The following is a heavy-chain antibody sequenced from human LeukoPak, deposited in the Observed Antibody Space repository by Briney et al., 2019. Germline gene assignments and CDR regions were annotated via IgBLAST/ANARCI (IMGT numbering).Heavy chain of an antibody. CDR2: ISGSDGTT. J-gene: IGHJ4*02. D-gene: IGHD3-16*02. Sequence: PGGSLRLSCAASGFTFSSYGMSWVRQAPGKGLEWVSAISGSDGTTDYADSVKGRFIISRDNSKNTLYLQMNSLRAEDTAVYYCAKITFGGVIAPDYFDYWGQGTLVTVSS. V-gene: IGHV3-23*01. CDR1: GFTFSSYG. CDR3: AKITFGGVIAPDYFDY.